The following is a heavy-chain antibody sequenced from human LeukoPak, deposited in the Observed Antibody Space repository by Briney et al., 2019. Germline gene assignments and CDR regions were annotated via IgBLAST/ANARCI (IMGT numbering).Heavy chain of an antibody. CDR1: GGSFSGYY. Sequence: SETLSLTCAVYGGSFSGYYWSWIRQPPGKGLEWIGEINHSGSTNYNPSLKSRVTISVDTSKNQFSLELSSVTAADTAVYYCARSEAGAAAILFDYWGQGTLVTVSS. J-gene: IGHJ4*02. D-gene: IGHD2-2*02. CDR2: INHSGST. CDR3: ARSEAGAAAILFDY. V-gene: IGHV4-34*01.